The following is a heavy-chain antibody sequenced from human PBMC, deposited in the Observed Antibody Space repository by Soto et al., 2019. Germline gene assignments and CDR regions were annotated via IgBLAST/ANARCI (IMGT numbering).Heavy chain of an antibody. Sequence: EVQLVESGGGSVQPGRSLRLSCVASGFTFESYAMHWVRQVPGKGLEWVSGISWNSGSIGYEDSVKGRFTISRDNAQKSLYLEMNSLRVEDTAFYYCVKDIHEQWLVSHFEYWGQGALATVSS. D-gene: IGHD6-19*01. CDR3: VKDIHEQWLVSHFEY. CDR1: GFTFESYA. J-gene: IGHJ4*02. CDR2: ISWNSGSI. V-gene: IGHV3-9*01.